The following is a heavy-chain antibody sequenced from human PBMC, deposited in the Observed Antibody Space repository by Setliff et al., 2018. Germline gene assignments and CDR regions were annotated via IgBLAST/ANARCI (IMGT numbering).Heavy chain of an antibody. CDR1: GYTFTNYA. CDR3: ARGHEYSKNVYSWFGP. CDR2: INPGNGNT. D-gene: IGHD4-4*01. J-gene: IGHJ5*02. Sequence: ASVKVSCKASGYTFTNYALHWVRQAPGQRLEWMGWINPGNGNTKYSQKFQGRVTITRDTSASTAYMELSSLRSEDTALYYCARGHEYSKNVYSWFGPWGRGTLVTVSS. V-gene: IGHV1-3*01.